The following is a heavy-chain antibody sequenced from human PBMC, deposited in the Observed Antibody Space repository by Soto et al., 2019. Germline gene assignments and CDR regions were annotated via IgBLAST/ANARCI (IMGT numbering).Heavy chain of an antibody. V-gene: IGHV3-23*01. CDR3: ARDFYYYGMDV. CDR1: GFTFSSYV. CDR2: ISGSGGST. Sequence: PGGSLRLSCAASGFTFSSYVMNWVRQAPGKGLEWVSTISGSGGSTYYADSVEGRFTISRDNSKNTLYLQMNSLRAEDTAVYYCARDFYYYGMDVWGQGTTVTVSS. J-gene: IGHJ6*02.